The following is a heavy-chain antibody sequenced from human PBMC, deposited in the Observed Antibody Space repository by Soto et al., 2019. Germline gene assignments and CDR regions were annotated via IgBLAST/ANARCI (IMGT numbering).Heavy chain of an antibody. D-gene: IGHD3-3*01. Sequence: SETLSLTCTVSGGSISSGGYYWILIRQHPGKGLGWIGYIYYSGSTYYNPSLKSRVTISVDTSKNQFSLKLSSVTAADTAVYYCASSTYYAFWSGYPTPYDYWGQGTLVTVSS. CDR1: GGSISSGGYY. CDR3: ASSTYYAFWSGYPTPYDY. V-gene: IGHV4-31*03. J-gene: IGHJ4*02. CDR2: IYYSGST.